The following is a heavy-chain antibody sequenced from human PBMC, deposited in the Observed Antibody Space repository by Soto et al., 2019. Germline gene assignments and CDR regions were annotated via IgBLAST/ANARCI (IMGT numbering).Heavy chain of an antibody. CDR1: AYSFTTYW. V-gene: IGHV5-51*01. D-gene: IGHD3-22*01. CDR3: TRSKYYYDSSGLY. J-gene: IGHJ4*02. Sequence: GESLKISCKASAYSFTTYWIGWVRQMPGKGLEWMGIIYPGDSDTRYSPSFQGQVTISVDKSISTAYPQWSSLKASDTAMYYCTRSKYYYDSSGLYWGQGTLVTVSS. CDR2: IYPGDSDT.